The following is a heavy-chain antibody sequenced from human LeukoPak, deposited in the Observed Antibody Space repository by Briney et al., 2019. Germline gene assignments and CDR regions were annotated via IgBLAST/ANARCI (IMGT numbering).Heavy chain of an antibody. CDR2: ISASGRST. Sequence: GGSLRLSCAGSGFTFSNYALSWVRQAPGKGLEWVSVISASGRSTYYADSLKGRFTISRDNSKNTLYLQVGSLRAEDMAVYYCARGGLVGPTPYLDSWGQGTLVTVS. CDR3: ARGGLVGPTPYLDS. D-gene: IGHD1-26*01. V-gene: IGHV3-23*01. CDR1: GFTFSNYA. J-gene: IGHJ4*02.